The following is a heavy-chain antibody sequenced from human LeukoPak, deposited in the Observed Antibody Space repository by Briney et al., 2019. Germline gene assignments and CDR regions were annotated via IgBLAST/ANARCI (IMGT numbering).Heavy chain of an antibody. J-gene: IGHJ3*02. Sequence: GASVKVSCKASGYTFTTYGISWVRQAPGQGLEWMGWISAYNGNTNYAQKLQDRVTMTTDTSTSTAYMELRSLSSDDTAVYYCARGQVVPVRGAFDIWGQGTMVTVSS. V-gene: IGHV1-18*01. CDR1: GYTFTTYG. D-gene: IGHD2-2*01. CDR2: ISAYNGNT. CDR3: ARGQVVPVRGAFDI.